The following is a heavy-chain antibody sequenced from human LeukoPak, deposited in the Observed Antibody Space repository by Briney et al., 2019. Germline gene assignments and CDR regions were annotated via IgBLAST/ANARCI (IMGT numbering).Heavy chain of an antibody. CDR1: GFSFSSYA. V-gene: IGHV3-23*01. J-gene: IGHJ3*02. CDR3: ARGSGWFSHDAFDI. CDR2: ISGSGGST. D-gene: IGHD6-19*01. Sequence: QAGGSLRLSCAASGFSFSSYAMSGVRQAPGKGLEWVSAISGSGGSTYYADSVKGRFTISRDNSKNTLYLQMNSLRAEDTAVYYCARGSGWFSHDAFDIWGQGTMVTVSS.